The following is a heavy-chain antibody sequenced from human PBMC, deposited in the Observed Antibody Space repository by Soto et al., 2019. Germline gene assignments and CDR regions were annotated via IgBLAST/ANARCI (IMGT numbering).Heavy chain of an antibody. CDR3: ARGPGVFSVWYYFDL. J-gene: IGHJ4*01. V-gene: IGHV1-2*02. D-gene: IGHD6-19*01. CDR1: GYTFINYD. Sequence: ASVKVSCKASGYTFINYDMHWVRQAPGQGLEWMGRLSPNSGGTNYAQKFQGRVSMTWDTSLKTAYMELRSLRSDDTAVYYCARGPGVFSVWYYFDLWG. CDR2: LSPNSGGT.